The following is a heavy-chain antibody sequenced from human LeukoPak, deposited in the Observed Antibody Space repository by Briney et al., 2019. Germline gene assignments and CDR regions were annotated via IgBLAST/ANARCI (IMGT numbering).Heavy chain of an antibody. D-gene: IGHD6-13*01. CDR1: GGTFSSYA. Sequence: SVKVSCKASGGTFSSYAISWVRQAPGQGLEWMGGIIPIFGTANYAQKFQGGVTITADESTSTAYMELSSLRSEDTAVYYCARFVAAAGRWFDPWGQGTLVTVSS. J-gene: IGHJ5*02. CDR3: ARFVAAAGRWFDP. CDR2: IIPIFGTA. V-gene: IGHV1-69*13.